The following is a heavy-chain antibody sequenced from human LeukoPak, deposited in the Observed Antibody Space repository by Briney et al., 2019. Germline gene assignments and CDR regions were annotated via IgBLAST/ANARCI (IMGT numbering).Heavy chain of an antibody. Sequence: AASVKVSCKASGYTFTSYDINWVRQAPGQGLEWMGWLNPNSGDTVYAQKLQGRLTITRTTSISTAYMELSSLRSEDTAVYYCAREAIFGVLYDWGQGTLVTVSS. J-gene: IGHJ4*02. V-gene: IGHV1-8*01. D-gene: IGHD3-3*01. CDR3: AREAIFGVLYD. CDR2: LNPNSGDT. CDR1: GYTFTSYD.